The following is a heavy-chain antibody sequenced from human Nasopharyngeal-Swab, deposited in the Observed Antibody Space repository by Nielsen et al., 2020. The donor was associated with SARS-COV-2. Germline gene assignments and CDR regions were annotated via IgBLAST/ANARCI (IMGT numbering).Heavy chain of an antibody. V-gene: IGHV3-64*01. CDR1: GFTFIGYA. D-gene: IGHD2-21*01. CDR3: ARERCGGDCYSDY. J-gene: IGHJ4*02. CDR2: ISSDGRST. Sequence: GESLKISCAASGFTFIGYAMYWVRQAPGKGLEYVSLISSDGRSTYYANSMKGKFTVSRDNSKNTLYLQMGSLRAEDMAVYYCARERCGGDCYSDYWGQGTLVTVSS.